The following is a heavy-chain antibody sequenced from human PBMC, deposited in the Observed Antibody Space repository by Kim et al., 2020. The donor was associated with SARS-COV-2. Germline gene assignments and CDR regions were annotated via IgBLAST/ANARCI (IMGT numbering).Heavy chain of an antibody. D-gene: IGHD3-9*01. CDR1: GGTFSSYA. V-gene: IGHV1-69*13. Sequence: SVKVSCKASGGTFSSYAISWVRQAPGQGLEWMGGIIPIFGTANYAQKFQGRVTITADESTSTAYMELSSLRSEDTAVYYCAVHYDILTGSYYWGQGTLVTVSS. CDR3: AVHYDILTGSYY. J-gene: IGHJ4*02. CDR2: IIPIFGTA.